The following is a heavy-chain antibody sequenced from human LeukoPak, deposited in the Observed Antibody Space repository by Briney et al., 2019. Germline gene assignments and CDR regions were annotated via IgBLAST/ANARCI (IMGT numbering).Heavy chain of an antibody. V-gene: IGHV4-59*01. CDR2: IYYSGSI. CDR3: ARTVPVASGGDAFDI. D-gene: IGHD2-2*01. CDR1: GGSISSYY. Sequence: SETLSLTCSVSGGSISSYYWSWIRQPPGRGLEWVGYIYYSGSINYNPSLKSRVTISVDTSKNQFSLKLSSVTAADTAVYYCARTVPVASGGDAFDIWGQGTMVTVSS. J-gene: IGHJ3*02.